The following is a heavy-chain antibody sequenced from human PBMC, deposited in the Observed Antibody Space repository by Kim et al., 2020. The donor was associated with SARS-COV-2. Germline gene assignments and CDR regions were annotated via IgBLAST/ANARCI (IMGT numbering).Heavy chain of an antibody. D-gene: IGHD3-16*01. V-gene: IGHV3-49*02. J-gene: IGHJ4*02. Sequence: GGTTEYAASVKGKFTISRDDSRSVAYLQMISLQTEDTAVYYCSRGLYDYWGQGTLVTVSS. CDR3: SRGLYDY. CDR2: GGTT.